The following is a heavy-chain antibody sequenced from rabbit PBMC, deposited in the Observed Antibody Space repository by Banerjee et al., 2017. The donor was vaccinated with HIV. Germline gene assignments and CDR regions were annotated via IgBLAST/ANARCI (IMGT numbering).Heavy chain of an antibody. CDR1: GFSFSSSYW. CDR2: IYAGSSGST. Sequence: QEQLEESGGDLVKPEGSLTLTCTASGFSFSSSYWICWVRQAPGKGLEWIACIYAGSSGSTYYASWAKGRFTGSKTSSTTVTLQMTSLTAADTATYFCARGYYTYGYAGYAYFNLWGPGTLVTVS. V-gene: IGHV1S45*01. J-gene: IGHJ4*01. CDR3: ARGYYTYGYAGYAYFNL. D-gene: IGHD6-1*01.